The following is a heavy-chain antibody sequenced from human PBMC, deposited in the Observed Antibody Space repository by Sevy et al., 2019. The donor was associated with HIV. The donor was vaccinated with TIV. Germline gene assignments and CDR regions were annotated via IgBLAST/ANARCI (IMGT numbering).Heavy chain of an antibody. CDR2: ITWHSYNI. CDR3: ARSRASYYGMDV. CDR1: GFNFDDYA. D-gene: IGHD6-6*01. V-gene: IGHV3-9*01. Sequence: GGSLRLSCAASGFNFDDYAMHWVRQAPGKGLEWVSGITWHSYNIGYADSGKGRFTISRDKAKNSLYLQMNSLRTEDTALYYCARSRASYYGMDVWGQGTTGTVSS. J-gene: IGHJ6*02.